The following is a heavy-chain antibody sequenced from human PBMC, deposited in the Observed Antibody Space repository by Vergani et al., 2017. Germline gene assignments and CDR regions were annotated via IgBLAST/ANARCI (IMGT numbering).Heavy chain of an antibody. D-gene: IGHD6-13*01. CDR1: GYSFTSYW. Sequence: EVQLVQSGEEMKKPGESLKISCKGSGYSFTSYWIGWVRQMPGKGLEWMGIIYPGDSDTRYSPSFQGQVTISADKSISTAYLQWSSLKASDTAMYYCARLQAAAGNWGSEYYYYGMDVWGQGTTVTVSS. CDR3: ARLQAAAGNWGSEYYYYGMDV. CDR2: IYPGDSDT. V-gene: IGHV5-51*01. J-gene: IGHJ6*02.